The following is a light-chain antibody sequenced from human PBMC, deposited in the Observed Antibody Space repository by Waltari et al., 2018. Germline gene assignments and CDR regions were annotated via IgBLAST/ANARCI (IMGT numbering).Light chain of an antibody. CDR1: SSDVGGYNY. CDR2: DVS. J-gene: IGLJ2*01. Sequence: QSALTQPRSVSGSPGQSVPIPCTGTSSDVGGYNYVSWYQQSPGEAPKLMIYDVSKRPSGVAGRFSGSKSGNTASLTISGLQAEDEADYYCCSYAGTYPVAFGGGTKLTVL. V-gene: IGLV2-11*01. CDR3: CSYAGTYPVA.